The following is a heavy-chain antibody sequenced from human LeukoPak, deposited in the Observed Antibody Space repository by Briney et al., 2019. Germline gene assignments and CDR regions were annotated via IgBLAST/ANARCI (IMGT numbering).Heavy chain of an antibody. CDR1: GGPFTGYY. CDR3: ARRPSPTGSRGYFQY. Sequence: PSETLSLTCAVYGGPFTGYYWAWIRHPPGKGLEWIGEITHSGNTNYNPSLKSRVTILVDMSKKQISLRLSSVTAADTDVYYCARRPSPTGSRGYFQYWGQGTLVTVSS. CDR2: ITHSGNT. V-gene: IGHV4-34*01. J-gene: IGHJ1*01. D-gene: IGHD1-14*01.